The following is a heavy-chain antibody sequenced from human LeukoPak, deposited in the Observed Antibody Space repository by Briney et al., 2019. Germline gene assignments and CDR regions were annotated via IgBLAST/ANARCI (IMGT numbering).Heavy chain of an antibody. J-gene: IGHJ6*03. CDR1: GGSISSSRYY. V-gene: IGHV4-39*07. Sequence: SEPLSLPCTVSGGSISSSRYYWGWIRQPPGKGLGWRGSIYYSGSTSYTPSLKSRVTISVDTSKNQFSLKLTSLTAADTAVYYCARGLRSDFWSGYYTRYYYYMDVWGKGTTVTVSS. CDR3: ARGLRSDFWSGYYTRYYYYMDV. CDR2: IYYSGST. D-gene: IGHD3-3*01.